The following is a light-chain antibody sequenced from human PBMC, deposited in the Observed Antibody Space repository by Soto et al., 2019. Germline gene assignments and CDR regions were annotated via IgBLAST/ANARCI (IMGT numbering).Light chain of an antibody. V-gene: IGLV2-14*01. CDR1: SSDVGGYNY. CDR2: DVS. CDR3: SSYTSSSTIYV. Sequence: QSVLTQPASVSGSPGQSITISCTGTSSDVGGYNYVSWYQQHPGKAPKLMIYDVSNRPSGVSNRFSGSKSGNTASLTISGFQAEDEADYYCSSYTSSSTIYVFGTGTKLTVL. J-gene: IGLJ1*01.